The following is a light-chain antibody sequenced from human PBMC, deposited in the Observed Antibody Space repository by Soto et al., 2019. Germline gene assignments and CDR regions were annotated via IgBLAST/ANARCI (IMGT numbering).Light chain of an antibody. V-gene: IGKV3-15*01. CDR2: GAS. CDR1: QSVSSN. CDR3: PQYNNWPPFT. Sequence: EIVMTQSPATLSVSPGERATLSCRASQSVSSNLAWYQQKPCQAPRLLIYGASTRATVIPARCSGSGSGTEYTLNISSMQSEDLAVYYCPQYNNWPPFTFGPGPKVDIK. J-gene: IGKJ3*01.